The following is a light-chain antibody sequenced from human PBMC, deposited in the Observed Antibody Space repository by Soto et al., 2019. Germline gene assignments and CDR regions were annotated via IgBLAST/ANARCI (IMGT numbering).Light chain of an antibody. CDR1: QSVSSD. J-gene: IGKJ1*01. V-gene: IGKV3-15*01. CDR3: QQYNNWPRT. Sequence: EIVLTQSPATLSSFPGDRVALSCRASQSVSSDLAWYHQKPGQAPRLLIYGASTRATGIPARFSGSGSGTEFTLTINSLQSEDFAVYYCQQYNNWPRTFGQGTKVDIK. CDR2: GAS.